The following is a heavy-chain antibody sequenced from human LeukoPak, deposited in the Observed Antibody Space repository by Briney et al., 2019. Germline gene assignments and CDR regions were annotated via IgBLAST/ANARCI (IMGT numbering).Heavy chain of an antibody. D-gene: IGHD4-17*01. CDR1: GFTFDDYA. Sequence: GGSLRLSCAASGFTFDDYAMHWVRQAPGKGLEWVSGISWNSGSIGYADSVKGRFTISRDNAKNSLYPQMNSLRAEDTALYYCAKPDYGDGTDYWGQGTLVTVSS. J-gene: IGHJ4*02. V-gene: IGHV3-9*01. CDR2: ISWNSGSI. CDR3: AKPDYGDGTDY.